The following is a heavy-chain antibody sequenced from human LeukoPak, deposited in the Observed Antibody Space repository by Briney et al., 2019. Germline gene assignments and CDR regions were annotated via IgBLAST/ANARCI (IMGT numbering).Heavy chain of an antibody. Sequence: ASVKVSCKASGGTFSNYAVSWVRQAPGQGLEWMGGFIPVFGPANYAQKFQGRVTITADESTSTAYMELSSLRSEDTAVYYCARDSGYCSSTSCQAARGLDVWGKGTTVTVSS. CDR1: GGTFSNYA. CDR3: ARDSGYCSSTSCQAARGLDV. CDR2: FIPVFGPA. J-gene: IGHJ6*04. D-gene: IGHD2-2*01. V-gene: IGHV1-69*13.